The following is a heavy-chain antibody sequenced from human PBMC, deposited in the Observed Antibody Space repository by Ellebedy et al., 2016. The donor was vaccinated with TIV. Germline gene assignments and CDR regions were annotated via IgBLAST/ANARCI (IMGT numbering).Heavy chain of an antibody. D-gene: IGHD6-13*01. Sequence: GGSLRLSXAASGFSFSDYGMHWVRQAPGKGLEWVAVISNDGSKKFYADSVKGRFTISRDNSKNTLSLQMNSLRGEDTAVYYCASRGGIAAGTSYYGMDVWGQGITVIVSS. CDR2: ISNDGSKK. CDR3: ASRGGIAAGTSYYGMDV. V-gene: IGHV3-30*03. CDR1: GFSFSDYG. J-gene: IGHJ6*02.